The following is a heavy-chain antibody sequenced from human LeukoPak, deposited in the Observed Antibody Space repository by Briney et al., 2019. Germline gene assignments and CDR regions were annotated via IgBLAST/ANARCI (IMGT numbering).Heavy chain of an antibody. V-gene: IGHV4-38-2*02. CDR1: GYSISSGYY. D-gene: IGHD1-26*01. J-gene: IGHJ4*02. CDR2: IYHSGST. CDR3: ARGGAFDY. Sequence: PSETLSLTCTVSGYSISSGYYWGWIRQPPGKGLEWIGSIYHSGSTYYNPSLKSRVTISVDTSKNQFSLKLSSVTAADTAVYYCARGGAFDYWGQGTLVTVSS.